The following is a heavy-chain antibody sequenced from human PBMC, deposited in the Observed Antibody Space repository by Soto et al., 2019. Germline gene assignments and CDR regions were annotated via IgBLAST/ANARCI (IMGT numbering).Heavy chain of an antibody. Sequence: PGESLKISCKGSGYSFTSYWISWVRQMPGKGLEWMGRIDPSDSYTNYSPSFQGHVTISADKSISTAYLQWSSLKASDTAMYYCARLVEVSIAALRSCYYGMDVWGQGTTVTVSS. CDR1: GYSFTSYW. CDR3: ARLVEVSIAALRSCYYGMDV. D-gene: IGHD6-6*01. J-gene: IGHJ6*02. CDR2: IDPSDSYT. V-gene: IGHV5-10-1*01.